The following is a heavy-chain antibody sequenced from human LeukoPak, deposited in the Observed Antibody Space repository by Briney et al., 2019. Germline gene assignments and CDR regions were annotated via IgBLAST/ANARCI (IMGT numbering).Heavy chain of an antibody. CDR1: GGSFSGYY. CDR2: INHSGST. D-gene: IGHD1-7*01. Sequence: SETLSLTCAVYGGSFSGYYWSWIRQPPGKGLEWIGEINHSGSTNYNPSLKSRVTISVDTSKNQFSLKLSSVTAADTAVYYCARGDWLELRGYYFDYWGQGTLVTVSS. J-gene: IGHJ4*02. V-gene: IGHV4-34*01. CDR3: ARGDWLELRGYYFDY.